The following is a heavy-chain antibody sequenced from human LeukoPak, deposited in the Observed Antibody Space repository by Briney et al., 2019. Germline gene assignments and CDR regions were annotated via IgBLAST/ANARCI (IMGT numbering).Heavy chain of an antibody. Sequence: GGSLRLSCAASGFTFDDYGMSWVRQAPGKGLEWVSAISGSDGSTYYADSVKGRFTISRDNSKNTLYLQMNSLRAEDTAVYYCAKETYSGSYFDYWGQGTLVTVSS. D-gene: IGHD1-26*01. V-gene: IGHV3-23*01. CDR2: ISGSDGST. J-gene: IGHJ4*02. CDR3: AKETYSGSYFDY. CDR1: GFTFDDYG.